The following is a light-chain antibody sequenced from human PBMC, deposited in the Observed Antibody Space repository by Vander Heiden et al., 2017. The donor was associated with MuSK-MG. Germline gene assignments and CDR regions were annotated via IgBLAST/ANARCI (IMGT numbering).Light chain of an antibody. CDR1: KLGDKY. V-gene: IGLV3-1*01. J-gene: IGLJ2*01. CDR3: QAWDSSTEDVV. CDR2: QDS. Sequence: SYELTQPPSVSVSPGQTASITCSGDKLGDKYACWYQQKPGQSPVLVIYQDSKRPSGIPERFSGSNSGNTATLTISGTQAMDEADYYCQAWDSSTEDVVFGGGTKLTVI.